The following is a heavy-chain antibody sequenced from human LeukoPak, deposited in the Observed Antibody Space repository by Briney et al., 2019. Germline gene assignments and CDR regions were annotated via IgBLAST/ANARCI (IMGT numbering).Heavy chain of an antibody. J-gene: IGHJ4*02. Sequence: GEYLKISCKGSGYSFTSYWISWVRQMPGKGLEWMGRIDPSDSYTNYSPSFQGHVTISADKSISTAYLQWSSLKASDTAMYYCARLVCSSTSCYTPFDYWGQGTLVTVSS. CDR3: ARLVCSSTSCYTPFDY. CDR2: IDPSDSYT. D-gene: IGHD2-2*02. V-gene: IGHV5-10-1*01. CDR1: GYSFTSYW.